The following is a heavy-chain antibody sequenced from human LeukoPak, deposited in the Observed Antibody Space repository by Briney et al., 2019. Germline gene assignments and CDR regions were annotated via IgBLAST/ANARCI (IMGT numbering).Heavy chain of an antibody. V-gene: IGHV3-30-3*01. Sequence: GGSLRLSCAASGFTFSNYAMHWVRQAPGKGLEWVTVISYDGSNKYYADSVKGRFTISRDSSKNTLYLQMNSLRAEDTAVYYCAKDGGSSGWYDYFDYWGQGTLVTVFS. D-gene: IGHD6-19*01. CDR3: AKDGGSSGWYDYFDY. CDR1: GFTFSNYA. J-gene: IGHJ4*02. CDR2: ISYDGSNK.